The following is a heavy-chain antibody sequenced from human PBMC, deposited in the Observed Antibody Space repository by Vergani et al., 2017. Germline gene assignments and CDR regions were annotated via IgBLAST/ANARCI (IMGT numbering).Heavy chain of an antibody. CDR2: IYHADSDT. V-gene: IGHV5-51*01. CDR1: EYSFGNYW. CDR3: ARHTTYTDS. D-gene: IGHD1-1*01. J-gene: IGHJ4*02. Sequence: EVELVQSGPEMRKPGESLKISCKGSEYSFGNYWIGWVRQMPGKGLEWMGIIYHADSDTRYSPSFQGQVTIPADKSISTAFLQWDSLKASDTALYYCARHTTYTDSWGQGTLVTVSS.